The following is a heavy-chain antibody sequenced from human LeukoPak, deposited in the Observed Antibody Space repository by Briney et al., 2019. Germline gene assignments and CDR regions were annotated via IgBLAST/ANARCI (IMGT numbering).Heavy chain of an antibody. J-gene: IGHJ3*02. Sequence: SETLSLTCTVSGGSISSYYWSWIRQPPGEGLEWSGYIFYSGSTNYNPSLKSRVTISVDTSKNQFPLQLSSVTAADTAVYYCASSVVLRYFDWLLDARDAFDIGGQGTMVSVSS. D-gene: IGHD3-9*01. CDR1: GGSISSYY. CDR3: ASSVVLRYFDWLLDARDAFDI. CDR2: IFYSGST. V-gene: IGHV4-59*01.